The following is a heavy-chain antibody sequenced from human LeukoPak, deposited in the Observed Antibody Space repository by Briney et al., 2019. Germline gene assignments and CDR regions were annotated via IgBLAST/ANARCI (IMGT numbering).Heavy chain of an antibody. Sequence: GRSLRLSCAASGFTFSSYGMHWVRQAPGKGLEWVAVIWYDGSNKYYADSVKGRFTISRDNSKNTLYLQMNSLRAEDTVVYYCAKDTAMVTYRGYYYYGMDVWGKGTTVTVSS. CDR1: GFTFSSYG. D-gene: IGHD5-18*01. J-gene: IGHJ6*04. V-gene: IGHV3-33*06. CDR2: IWYDGSNK. CDR3: AKDTAMVTYRGYYYYGMDV.